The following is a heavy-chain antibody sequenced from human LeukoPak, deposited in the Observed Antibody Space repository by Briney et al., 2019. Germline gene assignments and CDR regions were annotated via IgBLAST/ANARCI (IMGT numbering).Heavy chain of an antibody. Sequence: SETLSLTCTVSGGSISSYYWSWIRQPPGKGLEWIGYIYYSGSTNYNPSLKSRVTISVDTSKNQFSLKLSSVTAADTAVYYCARALPGQLLSSPPDNWFDPWGQGTLVTVSS. D-gene: IGHD2-2*01. V-gene: IGHV4-59*01. CDR2: IYYSGST. CDR1: GGSISSYY. CDR3: ARALPGQLLSSPPDNWFDP. J-gene: IGHJ5*02.